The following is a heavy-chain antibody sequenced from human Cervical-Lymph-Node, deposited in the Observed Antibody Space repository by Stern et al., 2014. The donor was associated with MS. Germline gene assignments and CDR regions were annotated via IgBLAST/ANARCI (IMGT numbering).Heavy chain of an antibody. CDR2: IVVGSGNT. Sequence: QLVQSGPEVKKPGTSVKVSCKASGFTFTSSAVQWVRQARGQRLEWIGWIVVGSGNTNYAQKFQERVTITRDMSTSTAYMELSSLRSEDTAVYYCAADRPAASLYYYYGMDVWGQGTTVTVSS. J-gene: IGHJ6*02. D-gene: IGHD2-2*01. CDR1: GFTFTSSA. CDR3: AADRPAASLYYYYGMDV. V-gene: IGHV1-58*01.